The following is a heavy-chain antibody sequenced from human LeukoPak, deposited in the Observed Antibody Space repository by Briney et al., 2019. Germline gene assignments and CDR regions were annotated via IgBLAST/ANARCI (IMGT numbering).Heavy chain of an antibody. J-gene: IGHJ6*03. CDR1: GESFSDYY. CDR3: ARGCGSGYDFWSGSACYMDV. D-gene: IGHD3-3*01. V-gene: IGHV4-34*01. Sequence: PSETLSLTCAVYGESFSDYYWSWIRQPPGKGLEWIGEINHSGSTNYNPSLKSRLTISVDTSKNQFFLKLSSVTAADTAVFYCARGCGSGYDFWSGSACYMDVWGKGTTVTVSS. CDR2: INHSGST.